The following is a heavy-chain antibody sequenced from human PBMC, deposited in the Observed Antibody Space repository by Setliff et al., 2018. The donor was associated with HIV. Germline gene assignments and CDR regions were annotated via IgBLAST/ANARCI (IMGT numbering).Heavy chain of an antibody. CDR2: ITDSGNT. Sequence: ETLSLTCNVSGASISSYYWTWIRQSPGNRLEWPGYITDSGNTNYSPSLRRRVTISADTSKNQVSLRLRSVTAADTAVYYCARETQQSYNIVTGYNYYYGIDVWGQGTTVTVSS. V-gene: IGHV4-59*01. CDR3: ARETQQSYNIVTGYNYYYGIDV. J-gene: IGHJ6*02. D-gene: IGHD3-9*01. CDR1: GASISSYY.